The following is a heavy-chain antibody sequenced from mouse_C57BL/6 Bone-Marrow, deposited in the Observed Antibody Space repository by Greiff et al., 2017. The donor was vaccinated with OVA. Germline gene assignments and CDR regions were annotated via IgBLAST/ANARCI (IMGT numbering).Heavy chain of an antibody. V-gene: IGHV2-9-1*01. CDR1: GFSLTSYA. CDR3: AREGIYDGSAWFAY. J-gene: IGHJ3*01. Sequence: VQGVESGPGLVAPSQSLSITCTVSGFSLTSYAISWVRQPPGKGLEWLGVIWTGGGTNYNSALKSRLSISKDNSKSQVFLQMNSLQTDDTARYYCAREGIYDGSAWFAYWGQGTLVTVSA. CDR2: IWTGGGT. D-gene: IGHD2-3*01.